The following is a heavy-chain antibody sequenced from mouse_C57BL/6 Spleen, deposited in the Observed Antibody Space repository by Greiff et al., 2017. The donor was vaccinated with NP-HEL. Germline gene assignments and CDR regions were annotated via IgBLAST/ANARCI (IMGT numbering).Heavy chain of an antibody. CDR1: GYTFTSYW. J-gene: IGHJ4*01. CDR2: IHPNSGST. Sequence: QVQLQQPGAELVKPGASVKLSCKASGYTFTSYWMHWVKQRPGQGLEWIGMIHPNSGSTNYNEKFKSKATLTVDKSSSTAYMQLSSLTSEDSAVYYCARKGGDYDGNYAMDYWGQGTSVTVSS. V-gene: IGHV1-64*01. CDR3: ARKGGDYDGNYAMDY. D-gene: IGHD2-4*01.